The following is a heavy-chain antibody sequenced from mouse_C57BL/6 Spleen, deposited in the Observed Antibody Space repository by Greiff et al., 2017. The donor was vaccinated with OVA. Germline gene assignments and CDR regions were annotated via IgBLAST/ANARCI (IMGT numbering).Heavy chain of an antibody. V-gene: IGHV10-3*01. Sequence: DVKLVESGGGLVQPKGSLKLSCAASGFTFNTYAMHWVRQAPGKGLEWVARIRSNSSNYATYYADSVKDRFTISRDQSQSMLYLQMNNRNTEDRAMYYCVRDSYYAMDYWGQGTSVTVSS. CDR2: IRSNSSNYAT. J-gene: IGHJ4*01. CDR3: VRDSYYAMDY. CDR1: GFTFNTYA.